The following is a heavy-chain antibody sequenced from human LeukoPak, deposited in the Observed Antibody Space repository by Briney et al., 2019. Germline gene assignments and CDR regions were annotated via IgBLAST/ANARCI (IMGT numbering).Heavy chain of an antibody. J-gene: IGHJ4*02. CDR2: IYNSGGT. CDR3: ARGRGSGTLAFSFDY. D-gene: IGHD1-7*01. V-gene: IGHV4-30-4*08. CDR1: GGSISSGDHY. Sequence: PSETLSLTXTVSGGSISSGDHYWSWIRQPPGKGLEWIGYIYNSGGTYYNPSLKSRVTISVDTSKNQFSLKLTSVTAADTAVYYCARGRGSGTLAFSFDYWGQGTLVTVSS.